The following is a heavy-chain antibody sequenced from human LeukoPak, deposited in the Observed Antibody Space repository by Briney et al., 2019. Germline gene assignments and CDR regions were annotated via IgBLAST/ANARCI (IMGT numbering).Heavy chain of an antibody. CDR2: IIPIFGTA. CDR1: GGTFSSYA. Sequence: GASVKVSCKASGGTFSSYAISWVRQAPGQGLEWMGGIIPIFGTANYAQKFQGRVTITADESTSTASMELSSLRSEDTAVYYCARGGADFDFWSGYYKRGRWFDPWGQGTLVTVSS. D-gene: IGHD3-3*01. J-gene: IGHJ5*02. CDR3: ARGGADFDFWSGYYKRGRWFDP. V-gene: IGHV1-69*13.